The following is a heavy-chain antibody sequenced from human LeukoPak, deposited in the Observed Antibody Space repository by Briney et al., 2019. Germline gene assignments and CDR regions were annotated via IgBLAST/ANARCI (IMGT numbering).Heavy chain of an antibody. D-gene: IGHD6-6*01. Sequence: SVKVSCKASGGTFSSYAISWVRQAPGQGLEWMGGIIPIFGTANYAQKFQGRVTITADESTSTAYMELSSLRSEDTAVYYCARVNSSSDYYYYYMDVWGKGTTVTVSS. V-gene: IGHV1-69*13. CDR3: ARVNSSSDYYYYYMDV. CDR1: GGTFSSYA. J-gene: IGHJ6*03. CDR2: IIPIFGTA.